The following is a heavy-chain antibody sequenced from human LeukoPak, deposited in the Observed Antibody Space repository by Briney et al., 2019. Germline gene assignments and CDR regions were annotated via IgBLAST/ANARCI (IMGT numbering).Heavy chain of an antibody. J-gene: IGHJ4*02. CDR2: IYYSGST. V-gene: IGHV4-59*01. D-gene: IGHD3-16*01. CDR3: ARSRGLGGKGFDY. CDR1: GGSISSYY. Sequence: PSETLSLTCTVSGGSISSYYWSWIRQPPGKGLEWIGYIYYSGSTNYNPSLKRRVTISVDTSKNQFSLKLSSVTAADTAVYYCARSRGLGGKGFDYWGQGTLVTVSS.